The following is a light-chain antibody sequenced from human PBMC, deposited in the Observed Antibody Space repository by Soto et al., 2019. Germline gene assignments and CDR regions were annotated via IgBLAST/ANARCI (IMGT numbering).Light chain of an antibody. CDR2: DVS. CDR3: SSYTTSNTHVV. V-gene: IGLV2-14*01. Sequence: SALTQPASVSGAPGQSITLSCPGTSSEVGSYNYVSWYQQYPGKAPKLMIYDVSNRPSGVSYRFSGSKSGNTASLTISGLQAEDEADYYCSSYTTSNTHVVFGGGTKLTVL. J-gene: IGLJ2*01. CDR1: SSEVGSYNY.